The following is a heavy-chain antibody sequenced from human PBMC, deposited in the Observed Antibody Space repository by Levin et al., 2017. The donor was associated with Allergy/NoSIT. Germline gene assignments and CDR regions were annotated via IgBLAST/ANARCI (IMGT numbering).Heavy chain of an antibody. CDR2: ISGSGGST. D-gene: IGHD1-14*01. Sequence: GGSLRLSCAASGFTFSNYAMSWVRQAPGKGLEWVSAISGSGGSTYYADFVKGRFSISRDNSKNMLYLHMNSLRAEDAAVYDCAKGHIKVYFPTGYGMDVWGQGTTVTVSS. J-gene: IGHJ6*02. V-gene: IGHV3-23*01. CDR1: GFTFSNYA. CDR3: AKGHIKVYFPTGYGMDV.